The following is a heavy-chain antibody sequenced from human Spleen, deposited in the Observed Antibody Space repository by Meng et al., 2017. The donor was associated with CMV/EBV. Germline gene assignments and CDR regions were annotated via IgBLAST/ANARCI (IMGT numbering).Heavy chain of an antibody. V-gene: IGHV5-51*01. D-gene: IGHD2-2*01. CDR1: GYIFNNYW. CDR3: ARHYCSSTSCYRYYYGMDV. Sequence: KVSCKGSGYIFNNYWIAWVRQMPGKGLEWMGIIYPGDSDTIYSPSFQGQVTISADKSISTAYLQWSSLKASDTAMYYCARHYCSSTSCYRYYYGMDVWGQGTTVTVSS. J-gene: IGHJ6*02. CDR2: IYPGDSDT.